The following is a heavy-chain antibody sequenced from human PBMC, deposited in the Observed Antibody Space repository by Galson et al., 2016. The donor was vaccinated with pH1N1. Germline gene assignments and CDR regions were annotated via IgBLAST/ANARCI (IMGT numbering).Heavy chain of an antibody. D-gene: IGHD3-10*01. CDR2: TYYTGST. CDR1: GGSIYSSSYL. CDR3: ARDPYGSGSFYYHGLDV. V-gene: IGHV4-39*02. J-gene: IGHJ6*02. Sequence: LTCTVSGGSIYSSSYLWGWIRQSPEKGLEWLGSTYYTGSTYYNPSLRSRVTISVDTSKNQFSLRLTSVTASDTAVYYCARDPYGSGSFYYHGLDVWGQGTTVTVSS.